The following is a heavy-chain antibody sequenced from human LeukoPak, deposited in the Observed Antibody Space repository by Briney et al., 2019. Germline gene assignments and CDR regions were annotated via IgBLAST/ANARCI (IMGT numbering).Heavy chain of an antibody. V-gene: IGHV1-8*01. D-gene: IGHD3-10*01. J-gene: IGHJ4*02. Sequence: GSVKVSCKASGYTFTSYDSNGVRQAAGQRLEWMGWMNLNSGNTCYAQKFQDRVPMTRKTSISTAYMELSSLRSQDTAVYYCARGRRDSRQCDYWGQGPLVTVST. CDR2: MNLNSGNT. CDR1: GYTFTSYD. CDR3: ARGRRDSRQCDY.